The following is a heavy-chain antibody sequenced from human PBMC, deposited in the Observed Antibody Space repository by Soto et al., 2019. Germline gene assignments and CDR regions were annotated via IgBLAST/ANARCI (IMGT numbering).Heavy chain of an antibody. CDR1: GFTFSSYG. CDR3: AKDMIAWYYFDY. J-gene: IGHJ4*02. Sequence: GGSLRLSCAASGFTFSSYGMHWVRQAPGKGLEWVAVISYDGSNKYYADSVKGRFTISRDNSKNTLYLQMNSLRAEDTAVYYCAKDMIAWYYFDYWGQGTLVTVSS. V-gene: IGHV3-30*18. D-gene: IGHD2-21*01. CDR2: ISYDGSNK.